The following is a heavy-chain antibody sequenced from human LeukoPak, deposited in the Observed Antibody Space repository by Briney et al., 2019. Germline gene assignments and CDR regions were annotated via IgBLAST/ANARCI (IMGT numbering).Heavy chain of an antibody. J-gene: IGHJ3*02. D-gene: IGHD1-26*01. CDR1: GYTFTGYY. Sequence: ASVKVSCKASGYTFTGYYMHWVRQAPGQGREWMGWINPNSGGTNYAQKFQGRVTMTRDTSISTAYMELSRLRSDDTAVYYCARGQYSGRSSPLPDIWGQGTMVTVSS. CDR3: ARGQYSGRSSPLPDI. V-gene: IGHV1-2*02. CDR2: INPNSGGT.